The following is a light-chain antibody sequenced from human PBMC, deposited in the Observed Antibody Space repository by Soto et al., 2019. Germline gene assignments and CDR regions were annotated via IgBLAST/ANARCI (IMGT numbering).Light chain of an antibody. Sequence: DILMTQSPDSLAVSLGERATINCRSSQSVLYSSNNKNYVAWYQQKPRQPPKLLIYWASTRESGVPDRFSGSGSGTDFTLTISSLQAEDVAVYYCQQYYTSPPTFGQGTKVVIK. CDR3: QQYYTSPPT. CDR2: WAS. CDR1: QSVLYSSNNKNY. V-gene: IGKV4-1*01. J-gene: IGKJ1*01.